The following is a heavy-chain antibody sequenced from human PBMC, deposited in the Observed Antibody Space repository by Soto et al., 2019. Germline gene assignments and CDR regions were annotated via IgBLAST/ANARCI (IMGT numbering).Heavy chain of an antibody. D-gene: IGHD2-15*01. CDR1: AFSLSIYS. J-gene: IGHJ1*01. CDR3: ARDHSAEYLQH. V-gene: IGHV3-21*01. Sequence: NPWGALLVSCAPCAFSLSIYSMCWVRHATGKGLQCLSPTSPTSSSIYYADSVDGRFTISIDNLKKSLYIQMKSLRAEDTAVYYCARDHSAEYLQHWGQGTMVTVSS. CDR2: TSPTSSSI.